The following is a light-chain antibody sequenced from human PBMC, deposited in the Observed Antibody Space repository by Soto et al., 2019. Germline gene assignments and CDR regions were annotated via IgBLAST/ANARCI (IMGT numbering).Light chain of an antibody. CDR2: DVT. V-gene: IGLV2-14*03. CDR1: SSDVGAYNY. J-gene: IGLJ2*01. CDR3: SSYTISVTVV. Sequence: QSVLTQPASVSGSPGQSITISCTGTSSDVGAYNYVSWYQQHPGQAPKLMIYDVTHRPSGVSNRFSGSKSGNTASLTISGLQAEDEADYYCSSYTISVTVVFGGGTKLTVL.